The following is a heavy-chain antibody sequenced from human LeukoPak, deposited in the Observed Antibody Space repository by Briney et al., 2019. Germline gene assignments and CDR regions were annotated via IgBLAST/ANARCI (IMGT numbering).Heavy chain of an antibody. CDR3: ARQWNSDAFDI. J-gene: IGHJ3*02. CDR2: IYYSGST. D-gene: IGHD1-1*01. CDR1: GGSISSYY. V-gene: IGHV4-59*08. Sequence: SETPSLTCTVSGGSISSYYWSWIRQSPGKGLEWIGYIYYSGSTNYNPSLKSRVTISVDTSKNQFSLKLSSVTAADTAVYYCARQWNSDAFDIWGQGTMVTVSS.